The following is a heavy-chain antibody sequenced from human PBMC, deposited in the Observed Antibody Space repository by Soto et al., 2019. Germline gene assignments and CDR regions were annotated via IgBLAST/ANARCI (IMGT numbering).Heavy chain of an antibody. D-gene: IGHD2-15*01. CDR3: AARLHRQRDKTGMDV. Sequence: GASVKVSCKASGGTFSSYAISWVRQAPGQGLEWMGGIIPIFGTANYAQKFQGRVTITADKSTSTAYMELSSLRSEDTAVYYCAARLHRQRDKTGMDVWGQGTTVTVSS. J-gene: IGHJ6*02. V-gene: IGHV1-69*06. CDR1: GGTFSSYA. CDR2: IIPIFGTA.